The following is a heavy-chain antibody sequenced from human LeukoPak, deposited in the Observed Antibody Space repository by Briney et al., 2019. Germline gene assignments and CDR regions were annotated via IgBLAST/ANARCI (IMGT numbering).Heavy chain of an antibody. D-gene: IGHD5-12*01. V-gene: IGHV3-48*03. CDR1: GFTFSSYE. J-gene: IGHJ4*02. CDR2: ISSCGSTI. CDR3: ARYGSGYDFDY. Sequence: PGGPLRLSCAASGFTFSSYEMNWVRQAPGKGLEWVSYISSCGSTIFYADSVKGRFTISRDNAKNLLYLQMNSLRAEDTAVYYCARYGSGYDFDYWGQGTLVTVSS.